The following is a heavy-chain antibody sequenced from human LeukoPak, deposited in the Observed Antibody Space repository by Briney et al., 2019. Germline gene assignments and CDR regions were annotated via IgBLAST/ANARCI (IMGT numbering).Heavy chain of an antibody. CDR3: ASQYYDILTGYYSPFDY. D-gene: IGHD3-9*01. CDR2: ISYDGNNK. V-gene: IGHV3-30*03. CDR1: GFTFSSYG. J-gene: IGHJ4*02. Sequence: GGSLRLSCAASGFTFSSYGMHWVRQAPGKGLEWVAVISYDGNNKYYSDSVKGRFTISRDNSKNTLYLQMNSLRAKDTAVYYCASQYYDILTGYYSPFDYWGQGTLVTVSS.